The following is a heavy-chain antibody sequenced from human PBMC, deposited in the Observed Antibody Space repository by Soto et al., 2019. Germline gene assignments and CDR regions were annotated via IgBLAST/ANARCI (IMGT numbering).Heavy chain of an antibody. CDR3: ARGRYISSVRNYYYGMDV. CDR1: GGSFSGYY. V-gene: IGHV4-34*01. CDR2: INHSGST. J-gene: IGHJ6*02. D-gene: IGHD6-6*01. Sequence: PSETLSLTCAVYGGSFSGYYWSWIRQPPGKGLEWIGEINHSGSTNYNPSLKSRVTISVDTSKNQFSLKLSSVTAADTAVYYCARGRYISSVRNYYYGMDVWGQGTTVPVSS.